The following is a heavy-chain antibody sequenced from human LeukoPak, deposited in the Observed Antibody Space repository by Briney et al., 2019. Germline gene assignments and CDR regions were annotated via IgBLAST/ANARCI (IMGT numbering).Heavy chain of an antibody. CDR3: VTNGGGDSGYGNFDY. J-gene: IGHJ4*02. CDR2: INGNSDSI. CDR1: GFTFDDYA. V-gene: IGHV3-9*01. Sequence: GRFLRLSCAVSGFTFDDYAMHWVRQVPGKGLEWVSGINGNSDSIGYAVRGRFTISRDNAKNSLYLQMNSLRVEDTALYYCVTNGGGDSGYGNFDYWGQGTLVTVSS. D-gene: IGHD5-12*01.